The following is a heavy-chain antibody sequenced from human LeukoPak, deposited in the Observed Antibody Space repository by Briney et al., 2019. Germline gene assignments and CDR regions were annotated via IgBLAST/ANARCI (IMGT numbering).Heavy chain of an antibody. J-gene: IGHJ4*02. CDR3: ARGYCSSTSCSIDY. V-gene: IGHV3-21*01. CDR2: ITSSGNYM. D-gene: IGHD2-2*01. CDR1: GFTFSSHS. Sequence: GGSLRLSCAASGFTFSSHSMNGVRQAPGKGLEWVSSITSSGNYMYYADSVKGRFTISRDNAKNSLYLQMNSLRAEDTAVYYCARGYCSSTSCSIDYWGQGTLVTVSS.